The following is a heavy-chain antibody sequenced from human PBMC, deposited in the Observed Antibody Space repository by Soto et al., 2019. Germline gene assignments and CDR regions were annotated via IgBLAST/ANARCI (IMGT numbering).Heavy chain of an antibody. CDR2: IYRSGST. J-gene: IGHJ6*03. CDR3: ARTLDYGHMDV. V-gene: IGHV4-4*09. CDR1: GDSVRNQY. D-gene: IGHD3-16*01. Sequence: QVQMQESGPGLVKPSETLSLTCTVSGDSVRNQYRSWIRRPPGRGLEWIGYIYRSGSTKYNPSLKSRLTISVDTSKNQFSLKLSSVTAADTAVYYCARTLDYGHMDVWGKGTTVTVSS.